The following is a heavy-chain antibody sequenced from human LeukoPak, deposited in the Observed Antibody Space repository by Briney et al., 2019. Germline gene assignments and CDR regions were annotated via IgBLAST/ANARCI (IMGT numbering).Heavy chain of an antibody. V-gene: IGHV4-38-2*02. CDR3: ARANRVSLYYFDY. Sequence: PSDTLSLTCTVSGYSISSGYYWGWIRQPPGKGLEWIGSIYHSGSTYYNPSLKSRVTISVDTSKNQFSLKLSSVTAADTAVYYCARANRVSLYYFDYWGQGTLVTVSS. CDR1: GYSISSGYY. J-gene: IGHJ4*02. D-gene: IGHD5/OR15-5a*01. CDR2: IYHSGST.